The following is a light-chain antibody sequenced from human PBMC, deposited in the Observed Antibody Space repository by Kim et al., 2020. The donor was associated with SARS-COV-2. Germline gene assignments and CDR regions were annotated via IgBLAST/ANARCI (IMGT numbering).Light chain of an antibody. V-gene: IGKV3-20*01. J-gene: IGKJ5*01. CDR1: QSVSSSY. CDR2: GAS. Sequence: APGERGTLSCRARQSVSSSYLAWYQQKPGQAPRLLIYGASSRATGIPDRFSGSGSGTDFTLTISRLEPEDFAVYYCQQYGSSLITFGQGTRLEIK. CDR3: QQYGSSLIT.